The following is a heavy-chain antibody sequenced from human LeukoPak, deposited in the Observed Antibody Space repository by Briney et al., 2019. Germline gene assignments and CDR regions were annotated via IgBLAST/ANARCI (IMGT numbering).Heavy chain of an antibody. Sequence: GGSLRLSCAASGFSFSSYSTNWVRQAPAKGLECVSCISSSSSYIYYADSVKGRFTISRDNAKNSLYLQMNSLRAEDTAVYYCARGRAWGDYYDSSGYSYFDYWGQGTLVTVSS. D-gene: IGHD3-22*01. CDR3: ARGRAWGDYYDSSGYSYFDY. V-gene: IGHV3-21*01. CDR2: ISSSSSYI. CDR1: GFSFSSYS. J-gene: IGHJ4*02.